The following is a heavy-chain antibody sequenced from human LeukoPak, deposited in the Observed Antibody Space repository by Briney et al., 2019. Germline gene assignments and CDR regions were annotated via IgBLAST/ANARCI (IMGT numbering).Heavy chain of an antibody. Sequence: KAYCKASGYTFPSYDINWDPQATRQGLEWMGWMNPNSGNTGYAQKFQGRVTMTRNTYISTAYMELSSLRSEDTAVYYCSRHCTSTSCSIQGMDVWGQGTTVTVSS. D-gene: IGHD2-2*01. CDR3: SRHCTSTSCSIQGMDV. CDR1: GYTFPSYD. V-gene: IGHV1-8*01. J-gene: IGHJ6*02. CDR2: MNPNSGNT.